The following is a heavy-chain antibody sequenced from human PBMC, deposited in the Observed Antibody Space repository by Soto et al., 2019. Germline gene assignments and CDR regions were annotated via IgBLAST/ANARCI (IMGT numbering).Heavy chain of an antibody. J-gene: IGHJ4*02. CDR1: GFTFRSYG. Sequence: VQLVESGGGVVQPGRSLRLSCAASGFTFRSYGMHWVRQAPGKGLEWVAVIWYDGSESYYADSVKGRFTISRDNSNNTVYLQMNSLRVEDTAVYYCARDPPPTIEWGQGTLVTVSA. CDR2: IWYDGSES. CDR3: ARDPPPTIE. V-gene: IGHV3-33*01. D-gene: IGHD2-15*01.